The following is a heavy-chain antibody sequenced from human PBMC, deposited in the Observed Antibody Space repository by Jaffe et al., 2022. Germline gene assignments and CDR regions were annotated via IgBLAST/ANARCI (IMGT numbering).Heavy chain of an antibody. CDR3: TTDTVMITFGGVIVRDNFDAFDI. J-gene: IGHJ3*02. CDR2: IKSKTDGGTT. V-gene: IGHV3-15*01. CDR1: GFTFSNAW. Sequence: EVQLVESGGGLVKPGGSLRLSCAASGFTFSNAWMSWVRQAPGKGLEWVGRIKSKTDGGTTDYAAPVKGRFTISRDDSKNTLYLQMNSLKTEDTAVYYCTTDTVMITFGGVIVRDNFDAFDIWGQGTMVTVSS. D-gene: IGHD3-16*02.